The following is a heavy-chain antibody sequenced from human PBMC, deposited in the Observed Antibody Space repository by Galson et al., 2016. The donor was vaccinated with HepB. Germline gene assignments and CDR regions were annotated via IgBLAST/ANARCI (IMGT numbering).Heavy chain of an antibody. Sequence: PALVKPTQTLTLTCTLSGFSLTTSGVGVGWIRQPPGKALEWLAVIYWDDVKFYTPSLKTRLTITKDTSKNQVVLTMTNMDPVDSATYFCAHRRGKIASPCYNWFDPWGQGSLVTVSS. D-gene: IGHD3-3*02. V-gene: IGHV2-5*02. CDR3: AHRRGKIASPCYNWFDP. J-gene: IGHJ5*02. CDR1: GFSLTTSGVG. CDR2: IYWDDVK.